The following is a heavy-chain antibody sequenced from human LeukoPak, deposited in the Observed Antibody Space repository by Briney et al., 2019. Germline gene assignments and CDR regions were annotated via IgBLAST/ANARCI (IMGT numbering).Heavy chain of an antibody. CDR3: ARESGSYLQ. CDR1: GGSISGSSYY. J-gene: IGHJ4*02. V-gene: IGHV4-39*02. D-gene: IGHD1-26*01. CDR2: INTGGYT. Sequence: SETLSLTCTVSGGSISGSSYYWGWIRQPPGKGLDWVSIINTGGYTYYIDSVKGRFTISRDKSKNTLYLQMTFLNVEDTAVYYCARESGSYLQWGQGTLVTVSS.